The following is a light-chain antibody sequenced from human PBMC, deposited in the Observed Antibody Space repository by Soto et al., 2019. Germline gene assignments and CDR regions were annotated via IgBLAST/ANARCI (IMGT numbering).Light chain of an antibody. J-gene: IGKJ1*01. CDR3: QQYNSYWT. CDR2: DAS. V-gene: IGKV3-15*01. Sequence: EVGLTHSSAILSVSPGERATLSFRASQSISRSLAWYQQKPGQAPRLLISDASTRATGIPARFSGSGSGTEFTLTISSLQPDDFATYYCQQYNSYWTFGQGTKVDIK. CDR1: QSISRS.